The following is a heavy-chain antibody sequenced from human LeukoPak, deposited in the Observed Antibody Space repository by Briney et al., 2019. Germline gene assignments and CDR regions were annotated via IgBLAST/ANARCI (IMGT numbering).Heavy chain of an antibody. Sequence: ASVKVSCKASGYTFTGYYMHWVRQAPGQGLEWMGWINPNSGSTNYAQKFQGRVTMTRDTSISTAYMELSRLRSDDAAVYYCAREDYYDTHTTDHWGQGTLVTVSS. V-gene: IGHV1-2*02. D-gene: IGHD3-22*01. CDR1: GYTFTGYY. CDR3: AREDYYDTHTTDH. CDR2: INPNSGST. J-gene: IGHJ4*02.